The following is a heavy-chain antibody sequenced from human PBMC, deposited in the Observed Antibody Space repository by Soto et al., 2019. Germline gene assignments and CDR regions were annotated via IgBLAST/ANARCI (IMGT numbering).Heavy chain of an antibody. CDR1: GRSISSYY. V-gene: IGHV4-59*01. Sequence: PSDTLSLTCTVSGRSISSYYWSWIRQPPGKGLEWIGYLYYSGSTNYNPSLKSRVTISVDTSKNQFSLKMSSVTAADTAVYYCARLAPRYYFDYWGQGTLVTVS. J-gene: IGHJ4*02. CDR3: ARLAPRYYFDY. CDR2: LYYSGST.